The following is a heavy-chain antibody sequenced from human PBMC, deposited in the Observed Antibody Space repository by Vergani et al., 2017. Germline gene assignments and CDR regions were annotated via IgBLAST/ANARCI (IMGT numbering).Heavy chain of an antibody. CDR1: EDSVSSNSAA. D-gene: IGHD1-26*01. CDR2: TYYRSKWYN. J-gene: IGHJ6*02. CDR3: AREGTGATTFAYYYYGMDV. Sequence: QVQLQQSGPGLVKPSQTLSLTCAISEDSVSSNSAAWNWIRQSPSRGLEWLGRTYYRSKWYNDYAVSVKSRITINPDTSKNQFSLQLNSGSPEDTAVYYCAREGTGATTFAYYYYGMDVWGQGATVTGSS. V-gene: IGHV6-1*01.